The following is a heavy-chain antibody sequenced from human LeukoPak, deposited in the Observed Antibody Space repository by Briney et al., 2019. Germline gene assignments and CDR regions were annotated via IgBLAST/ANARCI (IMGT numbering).Heavy chain of an antibody. CDR2: INPNSGGT. Sequence: ASVKVSCKASGYTFTGYYMHWVRQAPGQGLEWMGRINPNSGGTNYAQKFQGRGTMTRDTSISTAYMELSRLRSDDTAVYYCASSGGYSYGYHSWGQGTLVTVSS. CDR1: GYTFTGYY. D-gene: IGHD5-18*01. CDR3: ASSGGYSYGYHS. J-gene: IGHJ5*02. V-gene: IGHV1-2*06.